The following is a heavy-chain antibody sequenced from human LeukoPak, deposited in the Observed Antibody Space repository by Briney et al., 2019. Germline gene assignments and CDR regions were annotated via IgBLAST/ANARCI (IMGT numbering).Heavy chain of an antibody. Sequence: SETLSLTCTVSGGSISSYYWSWIRPFPGKGLEWIGYTYYSGSTSYNPSLKSRVSISVDMSKNQFSLKLSSVTAADTAVYYCARQNYSSSLFDYWGQGTLVTVSS. CDR3: ARQNYSSSLFDY. V-gene: IGHV4-59*08. D-gene: IGHD6-13*01. CDR2: TYYSGST. J-gene: IGHJ4*02. CDR1: GGSISSYY.